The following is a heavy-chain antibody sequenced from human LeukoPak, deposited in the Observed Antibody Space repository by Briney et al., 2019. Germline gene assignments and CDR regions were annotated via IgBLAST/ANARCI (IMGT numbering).Heavy chain of an antibody. CDR1: GGSISSYY. CDR2: IYYSGST. J-gene: IGHJ3*02. Sequence: SETLSLTCTVSGGSISSYYWSWIRQPPGKGLERIGYIYYSGSTNYNPSLKSRVTISVDTSKNQFSLKLSSMTAADTAVYYCARLRLRYTRNGDSTSYEVFDIWGQGTVVTVSS. CDR3: ARLRLRYTRNGDSTSYEVFDI. D-gene: IGHD2-21*01. V-gene: IGHV4-59*08.